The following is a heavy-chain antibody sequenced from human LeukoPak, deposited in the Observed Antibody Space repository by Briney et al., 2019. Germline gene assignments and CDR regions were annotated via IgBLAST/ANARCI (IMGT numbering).Heavy chain of an antibody. D-gene: IGHD1-1*01. CDR1: GFTFSDYY. J-gene: IGHJ4*02. CDR2: ISSGGNTI. CDR3: ARDRTRETFDY. Sequence: GGSLRLSCAASGFTFSDYYMSWIRQAPGKGLEWVSFISSGGNTINYADSMKGRFTISRDNAKNSLYLQMNSLRAEDTAVYYCARDRTRETFDYWGRGTLVTASS. V-gene: IGHV3-11*04.